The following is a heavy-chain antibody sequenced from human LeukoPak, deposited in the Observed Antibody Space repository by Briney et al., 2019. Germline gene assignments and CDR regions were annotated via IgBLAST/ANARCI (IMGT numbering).Heavy chain of an antibody. V-gene: IGHV4-38-2*01. CDR1: GYSISSGYY. Sequence: ASETLSLTCAVSGYSISSGYYWGWIRQPPRKGLGWIGSIYHSGSTYYNPSLKSRVTISVDTSKNQFSLKLSSVTAADTAVYYCARGRSDWFDPWGQGTLVTVSS. J-gene: IGHJ5*02. CDR2: IYHSGST. CDR3: ARGRSDWFDP.